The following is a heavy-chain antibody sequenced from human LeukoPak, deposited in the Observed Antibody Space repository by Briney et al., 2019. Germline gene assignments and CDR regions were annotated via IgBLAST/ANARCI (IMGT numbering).Heavy chain of an antibody. CDR2: INAGNGNT. Sequence: ASVKVSCKASGYTFTSYAMHWVRQAPGQRLEWMGWINAGNGNTKYSQKFQGRVTITRDTSASTAYMELCSLRSEDTAVYYCERERDYDILTGYLDYWGQGTLVTVSS. J-gene: IGHJ4*02. V-gene: IGHV1-3*01. CDR3: ERERDYDILTGYLDY. CDR1: GYTFTSYA. D-gene: IGHD3-9*01.